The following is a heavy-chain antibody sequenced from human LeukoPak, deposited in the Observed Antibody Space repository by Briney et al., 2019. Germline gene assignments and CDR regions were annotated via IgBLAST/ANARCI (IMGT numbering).Heavy chain of an antibody. CDR1: GFTFSSYA. CDR2: ISYDGSNK. D-gene: IGHD3-10*01. CDR3: AKDLADSVHRAGVDY. Sequence: GGSLRLSCAASGFTFSSYAMHWVRQAPGKGLEWVAVISYDGSNKYYADSVKGRFTISRDSSKNTLYLQMNSLRAEDTAVYYCAKDLADSVHRAGVDYWGQGTLVTVSS. V-gene: IGHV3-30-3*01. J-gene: IGHJ4*02.